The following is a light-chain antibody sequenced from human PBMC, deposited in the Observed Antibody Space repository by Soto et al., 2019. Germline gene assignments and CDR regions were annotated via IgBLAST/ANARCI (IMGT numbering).Light chain of an antibody. CDR1: QSVSGSY. Sequence: EIVLTQSPGTLSLSPGERATLSCRASQSVSGSYLVWYQQKPGQAPRLLIYGASSRATGIPDRFSGSGSGTDFTLTISSMEPEDFAVHYCQQYGSSPYTFGQGTKLEIK. J-gene: IGKJ2*01. CDR3: QQYGSSPYT. V-gene: IGKV3-20*01. CDR2: GAS.